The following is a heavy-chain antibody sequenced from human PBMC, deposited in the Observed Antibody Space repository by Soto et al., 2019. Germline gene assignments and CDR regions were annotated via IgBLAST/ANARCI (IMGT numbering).Heavy chain of an antibody. CDR2: INHSGST. CDR1: GGSFSGYY. Sequence: SETLSLTCAVYGGSFSGYYWSWIRQPPGKGLEWIGEINHSGSTNYNPSLKSRVTISVDTSKNQFSLKLSSVTAADTAVYYCARRRRVVYAFDIWGQGTMVTVSS. J-gene: IGHJ3*02. D-gene: IGHD2-15*01. V-gene: IGHV4-34*01. CDR3: ARRRRVVYAFDI.